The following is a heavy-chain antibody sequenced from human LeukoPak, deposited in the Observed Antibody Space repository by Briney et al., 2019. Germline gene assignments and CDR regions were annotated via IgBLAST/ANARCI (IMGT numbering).Heavy chain of an antibody. J-gene: IGHJ6*03. CDR1: GGTFSSYA. Sequence: SVKVSCKASGGTFSSYAISWVRQAPGQGLEWMGGIIPIFGTANYAQKFQGRVTITADKSTSTAYMELSSLRSEDTAVYYCASGSRSYCGGDCQTTTYYYYYYMDVWGKGTTVTVSS. CDR3: ASGSRSYCGGDCQTTTYYYYYYMDV. CDR2: IIPIFGTA. D-gene: IGHD2-21*02. V-gene: IGHV1-69*06.